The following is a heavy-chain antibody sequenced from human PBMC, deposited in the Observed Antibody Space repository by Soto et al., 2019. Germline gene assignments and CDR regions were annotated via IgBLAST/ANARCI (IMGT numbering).Heavy chain of an antibody. CDR2: IYYSGTT. Sequence: QLQLQESGPGLVKPSETLSLTCTVSGGSISSSTYYWDWIRQPPGKGLEWIGNIYYSGTTYYNPSLKSRVTISLDTSKNQLSLKVSSVTAADTAVYYCASHGATIDYWGQGTLVTVSS. D-gene: IGHD1-26*01. J-gene: IGHJ4*02. CDR1: GGSISSSTYY. CDR3: ASHGATIDY. V-gene: IGHV4-39*01.